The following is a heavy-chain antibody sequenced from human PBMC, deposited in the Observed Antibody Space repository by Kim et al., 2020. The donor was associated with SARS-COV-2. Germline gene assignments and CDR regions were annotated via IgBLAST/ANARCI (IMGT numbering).Heavy chain of an antibody. D-gene: IGHD1-1*01. CDR2: IRSKANNYAT. CDR1: GFTFSGSA. Sequence: GGSLRLSCAASGFTFSGSAIHWVHQASGRGLEWVGRIRSKANNYATAYAASVKGRFTISRDDSKNTAFLQMNSLKTEDTAVYYCTIWNDVLYYGMDVWG. CDR3: TIWNDVLYYGMDV. J-gene: IGHJ6*02. V-gene: IGHV3-73*01.